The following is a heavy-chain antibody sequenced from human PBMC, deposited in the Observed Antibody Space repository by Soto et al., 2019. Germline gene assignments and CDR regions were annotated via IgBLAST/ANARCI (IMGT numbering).Heavy chain of an antibody. V-gene: IGHV1-69*13. CDR3: ARDSLDYDFWSGYYVNWFDP. D-gene: IGHD3-3*01. J-gene: IGHJ5*02. CDR1: GGTFSSYA. Sequence: GASVKVSCKASGGTFSSYAISWVRQAPGQGLEWMGGIIPIFGTANYAQKFQGRVTITADESTSTAYMELSSLRSDDTAVYYCARDSLDYDFWSGYYVNWFDPWGQGTLVTVSS. CDR2: IIPIFGTA.